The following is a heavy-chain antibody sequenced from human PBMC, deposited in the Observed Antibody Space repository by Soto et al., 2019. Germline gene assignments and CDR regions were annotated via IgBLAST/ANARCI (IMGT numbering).Heavy chain of an antibody. CDR1: GGTFSSYA. Sequence: QVQLVQSGAEVKKPGSSVKVSCKASGGTFSSYAISWVRQAPGQGVEWMGGIIPIFGTANYAQKFQGRVTITADESTSTAYMELSSLRSEDTAVYYCARDQDIAVAGTGAFDIWGQGTMVTVSS. V-gene: IGHV1-69*12. CDR3: ARDQDIAVAGTGAFDI. D-gene: IGHD6-19*01. J-gene: IGHJ3*02. CDR2: IIPIFGTA.